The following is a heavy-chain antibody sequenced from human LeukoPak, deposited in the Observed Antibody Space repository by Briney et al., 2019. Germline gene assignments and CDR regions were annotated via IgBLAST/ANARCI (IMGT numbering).Heavy chain of an antibody. V-gene: IGHV3-49*03. D-gene: IGHD3-16*01. CDR3: ARILEGDDY. CDR1: GFTFGDYV. Sequence: GGSLRLSCTASGFTFGDYVMSWFRQAPGKGLEWVGFIRSKAYGGTIEYAASVKGRFTISRDDSKSIAYLQMNSLKTEDTAVYYCARILEGDDYWGLGTLVTVSS. J-gene: IGHJ4*02. CDR2: IRSKAYGGTI.